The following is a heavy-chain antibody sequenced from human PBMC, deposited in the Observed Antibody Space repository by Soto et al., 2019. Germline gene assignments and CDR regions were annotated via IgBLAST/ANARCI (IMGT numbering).Heavy chain of an antibody. CDR3: ARDRPGTTENFDY. CDR2: ISYDGSNK. Sequence: PGESLKISCAASGFTFSSYAMHWVRQAPGKGLEWVAVISYDGSNKYYADSVKGRFTISRDNSKNTLYLQMNSLRAEDTAVYYCARDRPGTTENFDYWGQGTLVTVSS. J-gene: IGHJ4*02. CDR1: GFTFSSYA. D-gene: IGHD4-17*01. V-gene: IGHV3-30-3*01.